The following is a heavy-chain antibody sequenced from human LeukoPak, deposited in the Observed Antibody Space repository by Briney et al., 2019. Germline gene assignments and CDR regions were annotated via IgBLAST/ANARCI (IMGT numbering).Heavy chain of an antibody. V-gene: IGHV3-43D*03. Sequence: GGSLRLSCAASGFTFDDFAMHWVRQAPGKGLEWVSLISWDGGSTYYADSVKGRFTLSRDNSKNSLYLQMNSLRAEDTALYYCAKGLNSGYDFGVDYWGQGTLVTVSS. CDR1: GFTFDDFA. CDR3: AKGLNSGYDFGVDY. D-gene: IGHD5-12*01. CDR2: ISWDGGST. J-gene: IGHJ4*02.